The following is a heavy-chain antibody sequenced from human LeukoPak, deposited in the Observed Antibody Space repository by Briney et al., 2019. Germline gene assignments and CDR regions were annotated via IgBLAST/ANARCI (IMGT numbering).Heavy chain of an antibody. CDR3: ARDRWGMYYFDY. CDR2: IIPIFGTA. V-gene: IGHV1-69*13. Sequence: GASVKVSCKASGGTFSSYAISWVRQAPGQGLEWMGGIIPIFGTANYAQNFQGRVTVTADESTSTAYMELSSLRSEDTAVYYCARDRWGMYYFDYWGQGTLVTVSS. D-gene: IGHD4-23*01. CDR1: GGTFSSYA. J-gene: IGHJ4*02.